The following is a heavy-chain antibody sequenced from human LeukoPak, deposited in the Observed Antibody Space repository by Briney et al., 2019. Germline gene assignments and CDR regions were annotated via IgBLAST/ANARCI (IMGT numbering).Heavy chain of an antibody. V-gene: IGHV3-33*01. J-gene: IGHJ4*02. CDR3: ARDRGVAAHLDY. CDR2: IWNDGTNK. CDR1: DFNFRTYG. D-gene: IGHD5-12*01. Sequence: GGSLRLSCAASDFNFRTYGMHWVRQALGKGLEWVAVIWNDGTNKYYADSVRGRFTISRDNSKNTLYLQMSSLRAEDTAVYYCARDRGVAAHLDYWGQGTLVTVSS.